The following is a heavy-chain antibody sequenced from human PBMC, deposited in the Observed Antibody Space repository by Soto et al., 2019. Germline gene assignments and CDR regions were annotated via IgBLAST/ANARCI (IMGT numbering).Heavy chain of an antibody. D-gene: IGHD1-26*01. CDR2: ISSSSNTI. CDR1: GFTFSSYS. CDR3: ARWEAGAEF. V-gene: IGHV3-48*01. J-gene: IGHJ4*02. Sequence: GSLRLSCAASGFTFSSYSMTGVRQAPGKGLEWVSYISSSSNTIYYADSVKGRFTISRDNAKNSLYLQMNSLRAEDTAVYYCARWEAGAEFWGPGTLVTVSS.